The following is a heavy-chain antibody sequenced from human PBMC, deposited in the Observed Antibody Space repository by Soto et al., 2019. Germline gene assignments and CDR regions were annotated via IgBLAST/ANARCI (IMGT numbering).Heavy chain of an antibody. CDR2: ISDSGINT. V-gene: IGHV3-23*04. D-gene: IGHD1-26*01. CDR1: GFTFSSYA. J-gene: IGHJ4*02. Sequence: EVQVVDSGGDLVQPGGSLRLCCAASGFTFSSYAMTWVRQTPGKGLEWVSSISDSGINTYYADSVKGRFTISRDNSKNTLYLQMNSLRAEDPAVYYCAKRWELRHFDHWGQGTLVTVSS. CDR3: AKRWELRHFDH.